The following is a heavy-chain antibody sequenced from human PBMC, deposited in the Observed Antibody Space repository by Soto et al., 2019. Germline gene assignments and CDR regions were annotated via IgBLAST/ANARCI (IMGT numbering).Heavy chain of an antibody. Sequence: SVKVSCKASGGTFSSYTISWVRQAPGQGLEWMGRIIPILGIANYAQKFQGRVTITADKSTSTAYMELSSLRSEDTAVYYCARDYEDRSYYYYMDVWGKGTTVTVSS. CDR2: IIPILGIA. CDR3: ARDYEDRSYYYYMDV. D-gene: IGHD3-3*01. J-gene: IGHJ6*03. V-gene: IGHV1-69*04. CDR1: GGTFSSYT.